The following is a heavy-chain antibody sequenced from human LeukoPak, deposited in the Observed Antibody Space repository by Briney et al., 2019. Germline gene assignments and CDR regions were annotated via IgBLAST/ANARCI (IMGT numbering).Heavy chain of an antibody. D-gene: IGHD4-17*01. V-gene: IGHV3-11*01. Sequence: GSLRLSCVASGFNFSDYYMSWIRQAPGKGLKWISFISSSSSAIYYADSVKGRFTIYRANAKNSLYLQMNSLRVEDTAVYYCARASVTTIDWFDPWGQGTLVTVSS. J-gene: IGHJ5*02. CDR1: GFNFSDYY. CDR2: ISSSSSAI. CDR3: ARASVTTIDWFDP.